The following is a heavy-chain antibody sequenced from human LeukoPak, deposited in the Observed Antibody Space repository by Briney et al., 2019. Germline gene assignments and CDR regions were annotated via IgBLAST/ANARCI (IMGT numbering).Heavy chain of an antibody. CDR2: LSGSGDNT. Sequence: GGSPRLSCTASGFTFSSYAMTWVRQAPGKGLEWVSALSGSGDNTYSADSVKGRFTISRDNSKNTLYLQMNSLRAEDTALYYCAKVSGLEVRITSYFDYWGQGTLVTVSS. J-gene: IGHJ4*02. V-gene: IGHV3-23*01. CDR1: GFTFSSYA. D-gene: IGHD3-22*01. CDR3: AKVSGLEVRITSYFDY.